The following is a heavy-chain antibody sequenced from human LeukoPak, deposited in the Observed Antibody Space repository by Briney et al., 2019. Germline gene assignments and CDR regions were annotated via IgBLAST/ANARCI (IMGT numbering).Heavy chain of an antibody. V-gene: IGHV1-2*02. D-gene: IGHD4-17*01. J-gene: IGHJ4*02. CDR1: GYTFTGYY. CDR2: INSDTGGA. Sequence: ASVKVSCKASGYTFTGYYIDWVRQAPGQGLEWMGWINSDTGGANYAQKFQDRVTMTRDTSTSTAYMELSSLRSDDTASYYCARDTITVTTPYFDYWGQGTLVTVPS. CDR3: ARDTITVTTPYFDY.